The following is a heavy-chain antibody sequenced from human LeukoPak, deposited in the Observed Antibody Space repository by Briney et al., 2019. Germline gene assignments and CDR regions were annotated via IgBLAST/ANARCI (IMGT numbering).Heavy chain of an antibody. CDR3: AKDTGHLILGDY. V-gene: IGHV3-33*06. J-gene: IGHJ4*01. D-gene: IGHD2-21*01. Sequence: PGRSLKLSCAASGITFSASGMHWVRQAPGKGLEWVAVIWYDGSQKYYADSVKGRFTISRDNSKDTLFLQMNSLTLEDTAVYYCAKDTGHLILGDYWVHGTLVIVSS. CDR2: IWYDGSQK. CDR1: GITFSASG.